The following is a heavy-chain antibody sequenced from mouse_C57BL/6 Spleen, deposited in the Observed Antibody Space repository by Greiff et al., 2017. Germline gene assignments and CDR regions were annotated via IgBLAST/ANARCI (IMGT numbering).Heavy chain of an antibody. D-gene: IGHD2-2*01. CDR2: ISSGGDYI. Sequence: EVKLVESGEGLVKPGGSLKLSCAASGFTFSSYAMSWVRQTPGKRLEWVAYISSGGDYIYYADTVKGRFTISRDNARNTLYLQMSSLKSEDTAMYYCTRAEGYYGYFDVWGTGTTVTVSS. CDR1: GFTFSSYA. CDR3: TRAEGYYGYFDV. J-gene: IGHJ1*03. V-gene: IGHV5-9-1*02.